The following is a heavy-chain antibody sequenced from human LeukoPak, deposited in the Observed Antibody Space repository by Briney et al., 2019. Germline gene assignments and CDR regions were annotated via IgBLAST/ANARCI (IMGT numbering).Heavy chain of an antibody. J-gene: IGHJ4*02. Sequence: SETLSLTCTVSGGSISSYYWSWIRQPPGKGLEWIGYIYYSGSTNYSPSLKSRVTISVDTSKNQFSLKLRSVTAADTAVYYCARHLTRTRNDYWGQGTLVTVSS. CDR2: IYYSGST. V-gene: IGHV4-59*08. CDR1: GGSISSYY. D-gene: IGHD1-1*01. CDR3: ARHLTRTRNDY.